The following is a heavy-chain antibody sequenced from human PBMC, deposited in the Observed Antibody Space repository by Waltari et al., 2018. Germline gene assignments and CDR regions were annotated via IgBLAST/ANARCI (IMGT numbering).Heavy chain of an antibody. V-gene: IGHV3-23*01. CDR1: GFTFSSYD. CDR3: AKGPATRTNWFDP. Sequence: EVQLLESGGGLEQPGGSLRLSCVASGFTFSSYDMSWVRQAPGKGLEGGSVAGFSGGNTYYADSVKGRFTISRDDSKNTLYLQMNSLRVEDTAVYYCAKGPATRTNWFDPWGQGSLVTVSS. CDR2: AGFSGGNT. J-gene: IGHJ5*02. D-gene: IGHD1-26*01.